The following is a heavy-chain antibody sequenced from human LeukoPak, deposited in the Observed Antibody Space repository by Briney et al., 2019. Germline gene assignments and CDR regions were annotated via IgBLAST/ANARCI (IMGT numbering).Heavy chain of an antibody. CDR3: AGTPAIAATGTLWWFDP. CDR2: INHSGST. J-gene: IGHJ5*02. Sequence: SETLSLTCAVYGGSFSGYYWSWIRQPPGKGLEWIGEINHSGSTNYNPSLKSRVTISVDTSKNQFSLKLTSVTAADTAVYYCAGTPAIAATGTLWWFDPWGQGTLVTVSS. V-gene: IGHV4-34*01. CDR1: GGSFSGYY. D-gene: IGHD6-13*01.